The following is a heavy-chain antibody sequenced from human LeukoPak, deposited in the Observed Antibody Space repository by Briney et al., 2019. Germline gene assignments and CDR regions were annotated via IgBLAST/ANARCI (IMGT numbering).Heavy chain of an antibody. CDR1: GYSISSGYY. CDR2: IYTSGST. D-gene: IGHD2-2*03. Sequence: SETLSLTCTVSGYSISSGYYWSWIRQPAGKGLEWIGRIYTSGSTNYNPSLKSRVTMSVDTSKNQFSLKLSSVTAADTAVYYCARMLARRLDIVVVPSQLDVWGKGTTVTVSS. V-gene: IGHV4-4*07. J-gene: IGHJ6*04. CDR3: ARMLARRLDIVVVPSQLDV.